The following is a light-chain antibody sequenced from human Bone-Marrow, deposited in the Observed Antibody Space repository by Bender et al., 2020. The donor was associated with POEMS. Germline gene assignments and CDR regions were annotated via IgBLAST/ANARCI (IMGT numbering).Light chain of an antibody. CDR3: ATWDDTLSGVI. CDR1: DSNFGGNN. CDR2: NDN. J-gene: IGLJ2*01. Sequence: QSVLTQPPSASGTPGQSVIISCSGTDSNFGGNNVNWYQHLPRTAPKLLIFNDNQRPSGVPDRFSGSKSGSTAFLVISGLRSEDEGDYYCATWDDTLSGVIFGGGSKLTVL. V-gene: IGLV1-47*02.